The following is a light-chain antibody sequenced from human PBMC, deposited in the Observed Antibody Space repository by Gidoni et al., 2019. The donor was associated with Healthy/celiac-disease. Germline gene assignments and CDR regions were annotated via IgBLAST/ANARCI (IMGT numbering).Light chain of an antibody. J-gene: IGLJ3*02. Sequence: QSALTQPASVSGSPGQSITISCTGTSSDVGSYNLVSWYPQPPGKAPKLMIYEGSKRPSGVSNRFSCSKSGNTASLTISVLQAEDEADYYCCSYAGISTWVFGGGTKLTVL. CDR2: EGS. CDR3: CSYAGISTWV. CDR1: SSDVGSYNL. V-gene: IGLV2-23*01.